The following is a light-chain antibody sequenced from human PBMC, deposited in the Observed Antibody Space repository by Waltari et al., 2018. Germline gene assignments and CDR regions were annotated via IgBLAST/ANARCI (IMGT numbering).Light chain of an antibody. CDR3: QAWDTTTAV. V-gene: IGLV3-1*01. CDR1: TLGDKY. J-gene: IGLJ3*02. Sequence: SYELTQPPSLSVSPGQPASITCSGDTLGDKYACWYQQKPGQSPVLVIYQDNKRPSGIPERFSGSNSGDTATLTISGTQAMDEADYYCQAWDTTTAVFGGGTKLTVL. CDR2: QDN.